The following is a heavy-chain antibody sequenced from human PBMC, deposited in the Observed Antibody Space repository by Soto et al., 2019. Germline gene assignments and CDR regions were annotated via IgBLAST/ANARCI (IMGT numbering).Heavy chain of an antibody. V-gene: IGHV3-23*01. D-gene: IGHD6-19*01. Sequence: EVQLLESGGGLVQPGGSLRLSCAASGFTFSSYDMSWVRQAPGKGLEWVSVISGSGGSTYYADSVKGRFTISRDNSKNTLYLQMNSLRAEDTAVYYCARRTSGWYLDYWGQGTLVTVSS. CDR3: ARRTSGWYLDY. CDR2: ISGSGGST. J-gene: IGHJ4*02. CDR1: GFTFSSYD.